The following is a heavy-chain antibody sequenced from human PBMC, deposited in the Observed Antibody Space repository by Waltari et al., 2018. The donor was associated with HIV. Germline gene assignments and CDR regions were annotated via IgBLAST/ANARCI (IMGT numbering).Heavy chain of an antibody. CDR1: GYSIRRGYY. CDR3: ARYSSGWYDY. V-gene: IGHV4-38-2*01. CDR2: IYHSGST. J-gene: IGHJ4*02. D-gene: IGHD6-19*01. Sequence: QVQLQASGPGLVKPSETLSPTCAVSGYSIRRGYYWGWIRQPPGKGLEWIGSIYHSGSTYYNPSLKSRVTISVDTSKNQFSLKLSSVTAADTAVYYCARYSSGWYDYWGQGTLVTVSS.